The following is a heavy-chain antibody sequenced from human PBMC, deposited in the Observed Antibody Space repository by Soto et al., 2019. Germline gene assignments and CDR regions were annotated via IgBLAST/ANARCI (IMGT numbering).Heavy chain of an antibody. CDR2: IIPLFGTP. CDR1: GGIFSTYA. CDR3: ARDRDDYGSGNYYNRIDF. J-gene: IGHJ4*02. V-gene: IGHV1-69*01. D-gene: IGHD3-10*01. Sequence: QVQLVQSGAEVKKPGSSVKVSCKASGGIFSTYAISWLRQAPGQGLEWMGGIIPLFGTPNYAQRFQGRVTITADASTSTAYMELSRLRSEDTSVDYCARDRDDYGSGNYYNRIDFWGQGTLVTVSS.